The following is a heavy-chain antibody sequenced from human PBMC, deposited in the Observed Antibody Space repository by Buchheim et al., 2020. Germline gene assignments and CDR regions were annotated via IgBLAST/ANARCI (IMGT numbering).Heavy chain of an antibody. Sequence: QLQLQESGSGLVKPSQTLSLTCAVSGGSISSGGYSWSWIRQPPGKGLEWIGYIYHSGSTYNSPSLKSRVTISLDRSKNPFSLNLSSVTAADTAFYYCASSGFSNWFDPWGQGTL. CDR3: ASSGFSNWFDP. V-gene: IGHV4-30-2*01. CDR2: IYHSGST. J-gene: IGHJ5*02. D-gene: IGHD3-22*01. CDR1: GGSISSGGYS.